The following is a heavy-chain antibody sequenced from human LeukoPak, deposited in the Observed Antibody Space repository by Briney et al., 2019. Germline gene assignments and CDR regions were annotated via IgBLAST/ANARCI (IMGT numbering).Heavy chain of an antibody. Sequence: GASVKVSRKASGYTFSSYGISWVRQAPGQGLECMGWISAYNGNTKNVQTFQGSVTLTPDTSTSTAYMGLRSLRSDDTAVYYCARLQGYSSGWYYYYMDVWGKGTTVTVS. CDR2: ISAYNGNT. V-gene: IGHV1-18*01. J-gene: IGHJ6*03. D-gene: IGHD6-19*01. CDR1: GYTFSSYG. CDR3: ARLQGYSSGWYYYYMDV.